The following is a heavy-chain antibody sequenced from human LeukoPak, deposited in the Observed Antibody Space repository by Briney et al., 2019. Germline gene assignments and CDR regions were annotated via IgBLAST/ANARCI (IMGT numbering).Heavy chain of an antibody. CDR1: GFTFSSYA. J-gene: IGHJ5*02. Sequence: PGGSLRLSCAASGFTFSSYAMSWVRQAPGKGLEWVSAISGSGGSTYYADSVKGRFTISRDNSKNTLYLQMNSLRAEDTAVYYCAKDSFYYYDSSGSYNWFDPWGQGTLATVSS. CDR3: AKDSFYYYDSSGSYNWFDP. V-gene: IGHV3-23*01. D-gene: IGHD3-22*01. CDR2: ISGSGGST.